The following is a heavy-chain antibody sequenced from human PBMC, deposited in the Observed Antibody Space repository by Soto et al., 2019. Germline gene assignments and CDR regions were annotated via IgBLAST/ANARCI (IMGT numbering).Heavy chain of an antibody. CDR3: AREFVEGSSRSYPYYYYGMDV. D-gene: IGHD6-13*01. V-gene: IGHV1-18*04. CDR1: GYTFTSYG. CDR2: ISAYNGNT. J-gene: IGHJ6*02. Sequence: ASVKVSCKASGYTFTSYGISWVRQAPGQGLEWMGWISAYNGNTNYAQKLQGRVTMTTDTSTSTAYMELRSLRSDDTAVYYCAREFVEGSSRSYPYYYYGMDVWGQGTTVTVSS.